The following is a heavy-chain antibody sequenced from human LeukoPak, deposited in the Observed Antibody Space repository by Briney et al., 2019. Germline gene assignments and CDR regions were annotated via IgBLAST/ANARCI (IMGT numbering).Heavy chain of an antibody. V-gene: IGHV4-34*01. D-gene: IGHD3-9*01. Sequence: GSLRLSCAASGFTFSSYWMSWVRQPPGKGLEWIGEINHSGSTNYNPSLKSRVTISVDTSKNQFSLKLSSVTAADTAVYYCARGRAIFGIYYYYYYMDVWGKGTTVTVSS. CDR1: GFTFSSYW. CDR3: ARGRAIFGIYYYYYYMDV. CDR2: INHSGST. J-gene: IGHJ6*03.